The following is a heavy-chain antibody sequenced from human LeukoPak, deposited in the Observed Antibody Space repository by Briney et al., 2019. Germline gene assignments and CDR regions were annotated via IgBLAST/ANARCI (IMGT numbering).Heavy chain of an antibody. CDR1: GCTFSSYT. Sequence: WSAVTVSCKGSGCTFSSYTISWVRQAPGQGREWMGRIIPILGIANYAQKFQGRVTITADKSTSTAYMELSSLRSEDTAVYYCARLDTAMSIDYWGQGTLVTVSS. V-gene: IGHV1-69*02. J-gene: IGHJ4*02. D-gene: IGHD5-18*01. CDR3: ARLDTAMSIDY. CDR2: IIPILGIA.